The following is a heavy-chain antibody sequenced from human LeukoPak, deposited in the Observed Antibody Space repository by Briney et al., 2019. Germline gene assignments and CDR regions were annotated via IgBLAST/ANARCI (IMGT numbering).Heavy chain of an antibody. J-gene: IGHJ4*02. CDR1: GYTLTELS. Sequence: ASVKVSCKVSGYTLTELSMHWVRQAPGKGLEWMGGFDPGDGETIYAQKFQGRVTMTEDTSTDTAYMELSSLRSEDTAVYYCATGEVYDSSGYALGWYWGQGTLVTVSS. CDR2: FDPGDGET. CDR3: ATGEVYDSSGYALGWY. D-gene: IGHD3-22*01. V-gene: IGHV1-24*01.